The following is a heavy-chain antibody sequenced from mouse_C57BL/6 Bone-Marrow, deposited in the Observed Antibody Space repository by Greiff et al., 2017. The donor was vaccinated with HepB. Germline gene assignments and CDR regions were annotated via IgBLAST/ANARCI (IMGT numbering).Heavy chain of an antibody. CDR3: ERDDTVVGPPS. J-gene: IGHJ3*01. Sequence: VQLQQSGAELVKPGASVKLSCKASGYTFTSYWMHWVKQRPGQGLEWIGMIHPNSGSTNYNEKFKSKATLTVDKSSSTAYMQLSSLTSEDAAVYYCERDDTVVGPPSWGQGTLVTVSA. D-gene: IGHD1-1*01. CDR1: GYTFTSYW. V-gene: IGHV1-64*01. CDR2: IHPNSGST.